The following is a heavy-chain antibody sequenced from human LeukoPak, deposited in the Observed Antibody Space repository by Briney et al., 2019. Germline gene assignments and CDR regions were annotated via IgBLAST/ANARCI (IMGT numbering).Heavy chain of an antibody. Sequence: AASVKVSCKASGGTFSSYAISWVRQAPGQGLEWMGGIIPIFGTANYAQKFQGRVTITTDESTSTAYMELSSLRSEDTAVYYCARMDLGATACDYWGQGTLVTVSS. J-gene: IGHJ4*02. D-gene: IGHD1-26*01. CDR2: IIPIFGTA. V-gene: IGHV1-69*05. CDR3: ARMDLGATACDY. CDR1: GGTFSSYA.